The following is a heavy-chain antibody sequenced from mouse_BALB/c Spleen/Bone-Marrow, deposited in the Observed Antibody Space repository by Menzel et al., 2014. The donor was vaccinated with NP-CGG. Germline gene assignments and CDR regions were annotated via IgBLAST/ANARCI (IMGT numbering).Heavy chain of an antibody. CDR1: GFNIKDTY. Sequence: EVQPQQSGAELVKPGASVKLSCTASGFNIKDTYMHWVKQRPEQGLEWIGRIDPANGNTKYDPKFQGKATITADTSSNTAYLQLSSLTSEDTAVYYCARNYGYGKSFAYWGQGTLVTVSA. CDR3: ARNYGYGKSFAY. CDR2: IDPANGNT. V-gene: IGHV14-3*02. D-gene: IGHD2-2*01. J-gene: IGHJ3*01.